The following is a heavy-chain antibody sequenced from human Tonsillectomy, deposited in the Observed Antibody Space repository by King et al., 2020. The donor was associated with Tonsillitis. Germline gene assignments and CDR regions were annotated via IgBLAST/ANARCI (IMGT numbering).Heavy chain of an antibody. Sequence: VQLVESGGGLVQPGGSLILTCAASGFSFNSDWMSWVRQAPGKGLEWVADINQDGSKTYYVASVRGRFTISRYNAKNSVYLQMYSLRAESTAVYYCAGDPHCGSDCYTLAFWGEGTLVTVS. V-gene: IGHV3-7*03. CDR3: AGDPHCGSDCYTLAF. D-gene: IGHD2-21*02. CDR1: GFSFNSDW. J-gene: IGHJ4*02. CDR2: INQDGSKT.